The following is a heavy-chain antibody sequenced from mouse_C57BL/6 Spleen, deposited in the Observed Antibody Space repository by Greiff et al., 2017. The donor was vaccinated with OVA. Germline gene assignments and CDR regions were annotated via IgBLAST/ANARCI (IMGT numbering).Heavy chain of an antibody. J-gene: IGHJ4*01. V-gene: IGHV1-52*01. CDR2: IDPSDSET. CDR1: GYTFTSYW. CDR3: ARGYYYGSSLYAMDY. D-gene: IGHD1-1*01. Sequence: QVQLKQPGAELVRPGSSVKLSCKASGYTFTSYWMHWVKQRPIQGLEWIGNIDPSDSETHYNQKFKDKATLTVDKSSSTAYMQLSSLTSEDSAVYYCARGYYYGSSLYAMDYWGQGTSVTVSS.